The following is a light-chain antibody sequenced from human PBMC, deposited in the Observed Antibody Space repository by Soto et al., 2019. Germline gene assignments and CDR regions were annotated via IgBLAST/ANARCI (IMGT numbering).Light chain of an antibody. CDR1: QSISSW. J-gene: IGKJ2*01. V-gene: IGKV1-5*01. CDR3: QEYKTYA. Sequence: DIQMTQSPSTLSASVGDRFTITCRASQSISSWLAWYQQKPGKAPKLLIYDASNLETGVPSRFSGSGSGTEFTLTISSLQTDDSATYFCQEYKTYAFGPGTKVDIK. CDR2: DAS.